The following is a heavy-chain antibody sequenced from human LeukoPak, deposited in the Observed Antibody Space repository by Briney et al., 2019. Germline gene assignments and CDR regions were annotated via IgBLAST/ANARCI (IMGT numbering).Heavy chain of an antibody. D-gene: IGHD6-13*01. J-gene: IGHJ4*02. CDR3: ARGIAAAGTSSFY. CDR1: GFTFSSYS. Sequence: GGSLRLSCAASGFTFSSYSMNWVRQAPGKGLEWVSSISSNSSYIYYADSVKGRFTISRDNAKNSLYLQMNSLRAEDTAVYYCARGIAAAGTSSFYWGQGTLVTVSS. CDR2: ISSNSSYI. V-gene: IGHV3-21*01.